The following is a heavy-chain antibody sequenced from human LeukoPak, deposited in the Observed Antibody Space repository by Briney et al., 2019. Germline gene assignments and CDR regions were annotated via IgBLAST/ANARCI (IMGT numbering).Heavy chain of an antibody. Sequence: SETLSLTCAVYGGSFSGYYWSWIRRPPGKGLEWIGEINHSGSTNYNPSLKSRVTISVDTSKNQFSLKLSSVTAAGTAVYYCARALSRLTGYYYYYYGMDVWGQGTTVTVSS. CDR1: GGSFSGYY. J-gene: IGHJ6*02. D-gene: IGHD7-27*01. CDR3: ARALSRLTGYYYYYYGMDV. V-gene: IGHV4-34*01. CDR2: INHSGST.